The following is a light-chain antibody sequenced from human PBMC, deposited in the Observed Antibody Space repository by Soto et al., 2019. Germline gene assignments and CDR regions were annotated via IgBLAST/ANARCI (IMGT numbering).Light chain of an antibody. Sequence: QSALTQPASVSGSPGQSITISCTGTISDVGGYNYVSWYQQHPGKAPKLMIYEVSNRPSGVSNRFSGSKSGNTASLTISGLQAEDEADYYCSSYTSSSTNYVFGTGTKLNVL. CDR2: EVS. CDR1: ISDVGGYNY. J-gene: IGLJ1*01. CDR3: SSYTSSSTNYV. V-gene: IGLV2-14*01.